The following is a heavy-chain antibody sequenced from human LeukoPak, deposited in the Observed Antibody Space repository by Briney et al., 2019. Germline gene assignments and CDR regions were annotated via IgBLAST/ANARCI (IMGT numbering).Heavy chain of an antibody. J-gene: IGHJ4*02. V-gene: IGHV1-69*01. CDR1: GGTFSSYA. CDR3: AREANYYGSGSLDY. D-gene: IGHD3-10*01. Sequence: SVKVSCKASGGTFSSYAISWVRQAPGQGLEWLGGIIPIFGTTLNAQKFQGRITITADESTNTAYMELSSLRSDDTAVYYCAREANYYGSGSLDYWGQGTLVTVSS. CDR2: IIPIFGTT.